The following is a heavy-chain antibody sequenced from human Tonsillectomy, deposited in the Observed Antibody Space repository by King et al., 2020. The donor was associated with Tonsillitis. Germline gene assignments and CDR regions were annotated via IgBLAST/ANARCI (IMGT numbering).Heavy chain of an antibody. Sequence: QVQLVESGAEVKKPGASVKVSCKASGYTFTGYYMHWVRQAPGQGLEWMGWISPNSGGTNYAQKFQGRVTVTSDTSINTAYMELSRLRSDDTAVYYWAREGGVAAASSEAWFDPWGQGTLVTVSS. J-gene: IGHJ5*02. CDR2: ISPNSGGT. V-gene: IGHV1-2*02. D-gene: IGHD6-13*01. CDR3: AREGGVAAASSEAWFDP. CDR1: GYTFTGYY.